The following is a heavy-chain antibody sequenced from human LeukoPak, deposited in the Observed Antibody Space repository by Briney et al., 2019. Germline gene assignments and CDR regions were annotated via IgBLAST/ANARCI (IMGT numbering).Heavy chain of an antibody. D-gene: IGHD2-21*01. CDR1: GGSINTYY. V-gene: IGHV4-59*13. J-gene: IGHJ4*02. CDR2: VYYSGST. Sequence: SETLSLTCTVSGGSINTYYWSWIRQPPGKGLEWIGYVYYSGSTNYNPSLKSRVIISLDTSKNQFSLNLNSVTAADTAVYYCARGGIPDYWGQGILVTVSS. CDR3: ARGGIPDY.